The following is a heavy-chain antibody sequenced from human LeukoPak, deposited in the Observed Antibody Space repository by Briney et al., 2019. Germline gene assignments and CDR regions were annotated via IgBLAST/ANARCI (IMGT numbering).Heavy chain of an antibody. J-gene: IGHJ6*02. CDR1: GYTFTSYY. CDR2: INPSGGST. V-gene: IGHV1-46*01. CDR3: ARSPLSDYGMDV. Sequence: ASVMVSCKASGYTFTSYYMHWVRQAPGQGLEWMGIINPSGGSTSYAQKFQGRVTMTRGTSTSTVYMELSSLRSEDTAVYYCARSPLSDYGMDVWGQGTTVTVSS.